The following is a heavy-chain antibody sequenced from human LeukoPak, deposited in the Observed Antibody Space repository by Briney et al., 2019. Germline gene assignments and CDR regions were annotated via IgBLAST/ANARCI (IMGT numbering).Heavy chain of an antibody. Sequence: PSETLSLTCTVSGGSISSYYWSWIRQPPGKGLEWIGYIYYSGSTNYNPSLKSRVTISVDTSKNQFSLKLSSVTAADTAVYYCARDKKPHSRLDAFDIWGQGTMVTVSS. CDR2: IYYSGST. CDR3: ARDKKPHSRLDAFDI. J-gene: IGHJ3*02. CDR1: GGSISSYY. D-gene: IGHD2-15*01. V-gene: IGHV4-59*01.